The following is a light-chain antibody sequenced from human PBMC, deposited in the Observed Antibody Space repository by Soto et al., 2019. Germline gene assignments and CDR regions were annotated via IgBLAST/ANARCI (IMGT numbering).Light chain of an antibody. Sequence: QSVLTQSPSASATPGQRVTISCSGSTSNIEKFYVYWYQQLPGTAPKLLVYRDNQPPSGVPDRFSGSKSGTSASLAISGLRSDDEADYYCAAWDDSLRGVVFGGGTKLTVL. J-gene: IGLJ2*01. CDR2: RDN. V-gene: IGLV1-47*01. CDR3: AAWDDSLRGVV. CDR1: TSNIEKFY.